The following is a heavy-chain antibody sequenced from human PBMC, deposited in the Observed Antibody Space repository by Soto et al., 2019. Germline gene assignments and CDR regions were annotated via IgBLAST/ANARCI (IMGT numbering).Heavy chain of an antibody. D-gene: IGHD2-15*01. J-gene: IGHJ4*02. V-gene: IGHV4-34*01. Sequence: SDTLSLTCAVYGGSFSGYYWSWIRQPPGKGLEWIGEINHSGSTNYNPSLKSRVTISVDTSKNQFSLKLSSVTAADTAVYYCARGRVVVVAATKGSACFDYWGQGTVVTVSS. CDR1: GGSFSGYY. CDR2: INHSGST. CDR3: ARGRVVVVAATKGSACFDY.